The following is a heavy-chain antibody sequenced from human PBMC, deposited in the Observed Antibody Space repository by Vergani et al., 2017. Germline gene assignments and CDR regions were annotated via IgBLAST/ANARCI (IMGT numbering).Heavy chain of an antibody. J-gene: IGHJ4*02. Sequence: EVQLVESGGGLVQAGGSLRLSCAASGFTFSSYWMSWVRQAPGKGLEWVADIKQDGSEKYYVDSVKGRFTISRDNAKNSLYLQMNSLRAEDTAVYYCARGGPRRIKMRGLDYWGQGTLVTGSS. CDR2: IKQDGSEK. CDR1: GFTFSSYW. D-gene: IGHD3-10*01. V-gene: IGHV3-7*03. CDR3: ARGGPRRIKMRGLDY.